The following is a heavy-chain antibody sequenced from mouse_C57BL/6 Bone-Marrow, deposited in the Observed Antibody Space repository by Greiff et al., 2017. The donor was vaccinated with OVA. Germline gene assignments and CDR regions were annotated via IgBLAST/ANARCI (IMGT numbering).Heavy chain of an antibody. J-gene: IGHJ3*01. Sequence: EVHLVESGGGLVQPKGSLKLSCAASGFSFNTYAMNWVRQAPGKGLEWVARIRSKSNNYATYYADSVKDRFTISRDDSESMLYLQMNDLKTEDTAMYYCVRLHYYGAYWGQGTLVTVSA. CDR2: IRSKSNNYAT. CDR1: GFSFNTYA. D-gene: IGHD1-2*01. V-gene: IGHV10-1*01. CDR3: VRLHYYGAY.